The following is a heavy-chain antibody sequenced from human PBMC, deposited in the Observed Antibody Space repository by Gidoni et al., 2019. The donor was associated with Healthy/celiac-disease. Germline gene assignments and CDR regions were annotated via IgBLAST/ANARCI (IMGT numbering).Heavy chain of an antibody. Sequence: QVQLQQWGAGLLKPSETLSLTCAVYGGSFSGYYWGWIRQPPGKGLEWIGEINHSGSTNYNPSLKSRVTISVDTSKNQFSLKLSSVTAADTAVYYCAREYGSGSYDAFDIWGQGTMVTVSS. D-gene: IGHD3-10*01. CDR3: AREYGSGSYDAFDI. J-gene: IGHJ3*02. CDR1: GGSFSGYY. V-gene: IGHV4-34*01. CDR2: INHSGST.